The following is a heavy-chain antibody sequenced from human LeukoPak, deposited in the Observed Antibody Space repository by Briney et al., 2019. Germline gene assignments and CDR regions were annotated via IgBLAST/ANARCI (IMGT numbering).Heavy chain of an antibody. Sequence: SETLSLTCTVPGYSINSGHYWGWIRQPPGKRLEWIGSIYYSGNTYYNPTLKSRITISVDTSKNQFSLNLTSVTAADAAVYYCARNPPGIAAAGWEFDYWGQGTLVTVSS. CDR3: ARNPPGIAAAGWEFDY. V-gene: IGHV4-38-2*02. D-gene: IGHD6-13*01. CDR2: IYYSGNT. J-gene: IGHJ4*02. CDR1: GYSINSGHY.